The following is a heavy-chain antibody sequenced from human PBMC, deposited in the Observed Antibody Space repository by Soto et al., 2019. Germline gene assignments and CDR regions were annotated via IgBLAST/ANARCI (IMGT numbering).Heavy chain of an antibody. J-gene: IGHJ4*02. CDR3: ARNGALDY. CDR1: GGSISSGDYY. V-gene: IGHV4-30-4*01. Sequence: QVQLQESGPGLVKPSQTLSLTCTVSGGSISSGDYYWSWIRQPPGKGLEWIGYILYSGTTNYNPSLESRLTISVDTSKNQFSLKPTSVTAADTAVHYCARNGALDYWGRGTLVTVSS. D-gene: IGHD2-8*01. CDR2: ILYSGTT.